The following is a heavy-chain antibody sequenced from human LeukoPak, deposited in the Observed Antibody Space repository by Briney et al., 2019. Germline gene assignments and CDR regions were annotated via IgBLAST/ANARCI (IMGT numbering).Heavy chain of an antibody. CDR2: MNPNSGNT. Sequence: ASVKVSCKASGYTFTSYDINWVRQATGQGLERMGWMNPNSGNTGYAQKFQGRVTMTRNTSISTAYMELSSLRSEDTAVCYCARAHYYGSGSRAFDIWGQGTMVTVSS. CDR3: ARAHYYGSGSRAFDI. D-gene: IGHD3-10*01. CDR1: GYTFTSYD. J-gene: IGHJ3*02. V-gene: IGHV1-8*01.